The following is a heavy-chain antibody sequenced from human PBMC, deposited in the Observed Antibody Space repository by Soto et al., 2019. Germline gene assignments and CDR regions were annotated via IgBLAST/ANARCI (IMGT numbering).Heavy chain of an antibody. V-gene: IGHV3-33*01. D-gene: IGHD4-17*01. CDR2: IWYDGSNK. J-gene: IGHJ4*02. CDR1: GFTFSSYG. CDR3: ESDDTTVTTPTLFDY. Sequence: PGESLKISCAASGFTFSSYGMHWDRQAPGKGLEWVAVIWYDGSNKYYADSVKGRFTISRDNSKNTLYLQMNSLRAEDTAVYYCESDDTTVTTPTLFDYWGQGTLVTVS.